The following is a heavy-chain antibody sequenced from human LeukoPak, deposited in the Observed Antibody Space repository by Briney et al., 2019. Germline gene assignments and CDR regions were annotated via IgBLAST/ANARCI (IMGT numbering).Heavy chain of an antibody. Sequence: ASVKVSCKTSGYTFTTYSISWVRQAPGQGLEWMGRNSAYNGNTNYAQKFQGRVTMTTDTSTSTAYMELRSLTSDDTAVYSCARASSHYDYVWGSYRHSYYYYGMDVWGQGTTVTVSS. J-gene: IGHJ6*02. CDR2: NSAYNGNT. V-gene: IGHV1-18*01. D-gene: IGHD3-16*02. CDR3: ARASSHYDYVWGSYRHSYYYYGMDV. CDR1: GYTFTTYS.